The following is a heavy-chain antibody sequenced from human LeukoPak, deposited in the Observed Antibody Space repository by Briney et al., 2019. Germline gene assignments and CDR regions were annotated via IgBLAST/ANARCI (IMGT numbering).Heavy chain of an antibody. D-gene: IGHD5-18*01. V-gene: IGHV3-33*01. J-gene: IGHJ4*02. CDR1: GFTFSSYG. CDR3: ARLGYTFGSFDY. Sequence: GGSLRLSCAASGFTFSSYGMHWVRQAPGKGLDWVALIWDDGSKKYYADSVKGRFTISRDNSKNTLYLQMNSLRAEDTAVYYCARLGYTFGSFDYWGQGTLVTVSS. CDR2: IWDDGSKK.